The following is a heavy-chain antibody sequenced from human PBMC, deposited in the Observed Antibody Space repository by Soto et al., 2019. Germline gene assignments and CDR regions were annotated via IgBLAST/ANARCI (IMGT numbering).Heavy chain of an antibody. CDR2: IIPILGIA. CDR1: GGTFSSYT. D-gene: IGHD7-27*01. V-gene: IGHV1-69*02. J-gene: IGHJ6*03. Sequence: ASVKVSCKASGGTFSSYTISWVRQAPGQGLEWMGRIIPILGIANYAQKFQGRVTITADKSTSTAYMELSSLRSEDTAVYYCARALTGDLYYYYMGVWGKGTTVTVSS. CDR3: ARALTGDLYYYYMGV.